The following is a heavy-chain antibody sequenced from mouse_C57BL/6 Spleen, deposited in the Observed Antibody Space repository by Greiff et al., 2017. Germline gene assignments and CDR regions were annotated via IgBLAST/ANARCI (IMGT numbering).Heavy chain of an antibody. Sequence: QVQLQQPGAELVRPGTSVKLSCKASGYAFTSYWMHWVKQRPGQGLEWIGVIDPSDSYTNYTQKLKGKATLTVDTSSSTAYMQLSSLTSEDSAVYYCARRGYSVHYYAMDYWGQGTSVTVSS. CDR3: ARRGYSVHYYAMDY. CDR2: IDPSDSYT. D-gene: IGHD1-1*01. J-gene: IGHJ4*01. CDR1: GYAFTSYW. V-gene: IGHV1-59*01.